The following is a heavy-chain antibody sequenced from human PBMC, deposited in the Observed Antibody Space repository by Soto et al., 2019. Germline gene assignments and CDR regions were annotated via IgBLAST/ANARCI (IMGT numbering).Heavy chain of an antibody. D-gene: IGHD6-13*01. Sequence: QVQLVQSGAAVKKPGASVKVSCKASGYTFTSYYMHWVRQAPGQGLEWMGIINPSGGSTSYAQKFQGRVTMTRDTSTSTVYMELSSLRSEDTAVYYCARDTSSIAAAGTLLEFDYWGQGTLVTVSS. CDR2: INPSGGST. CDR3: ARDTSSIAAAGTLLEFDY. CDR1: GYTFTSYY. J-gene: IGHJ4*02. V-gene: IGHV1-46*03.